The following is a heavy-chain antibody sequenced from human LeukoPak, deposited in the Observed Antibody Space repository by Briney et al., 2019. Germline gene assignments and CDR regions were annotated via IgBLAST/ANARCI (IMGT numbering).Heavy chain of an antibody. D-gene: IGHD6-13*01. CDR1: GGSFSGYY. CDR2: INHSGST. J-gene: IGHJ3*02. CDR3: ARGHSSSWYGAFDI. Sequence: SETLSLTCAVYGGSFSGYYWSWIRQPPGKGLEWIGEINHSGSTNYNPSLKSRVTISVDTSKNQFSLKLSSVTAADTAVYYCARGHSSSWYGAFDIWGKGQWSPSLQ. V-gene: IGHV4-34*01.